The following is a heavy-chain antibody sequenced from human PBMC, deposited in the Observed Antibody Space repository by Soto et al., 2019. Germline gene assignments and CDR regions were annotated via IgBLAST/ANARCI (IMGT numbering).Heavy chain of an antibody. J-gene: IGHJ4*02. CDR3: AADAYYYDSSGYYPTFDY. Sequence: SVKVSCKASGFTFTSSAMQWVRQARGQRLEWIGWIVVGSGNTNYAQKFLERVTITRDMSTSTAYMELSSLRSEDTAVYYCAADAYYYDSSGYYPTFDYWGQGTLVTVSS. D-gene: IGHD3-22*01. CDR2: IVVGSGNT. V-gene: IGHV1-58*02. CDR1: GFTFTSSA.